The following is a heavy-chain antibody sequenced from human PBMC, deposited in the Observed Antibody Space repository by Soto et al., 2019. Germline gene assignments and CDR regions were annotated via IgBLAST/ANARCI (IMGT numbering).Heavy chain of an antibody. Sequence: SETLSLTCAVYGGSFSCFYWSWIRQPPGKGLEWIGEINHSGSTNYNPSLKSRVTISVDRSKNQFSLKLSSVTAADTAVYYCARVPDRWGQGTLVTVSS. J-gene: IGHJ5*02. V-gene: IGHV4-34*01. CDR3: ARVPDR. CDR2: INHSGST. D-gene: IGHD2-2*01. CDR1: GGSFSCFY.